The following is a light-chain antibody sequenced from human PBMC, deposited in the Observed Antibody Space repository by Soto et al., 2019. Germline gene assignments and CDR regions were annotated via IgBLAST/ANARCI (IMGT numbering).Light chain of an antibody. V-gene: IGKV1-5*03. CDR2: KAS. CDR1: QSVSTW. CDR3: QQYNSYVYS. J-gene: IGKJ2*03. Sequence: DIQMTQSPSTLSAFVGDRVNITCRASQSVSTWLAWYQQKPGKAPKVIIYKASTLESGVPSRFGPSGSATDFSLTFTCLPPDELATYDCQQYNSYVYSFGGGTKLE.